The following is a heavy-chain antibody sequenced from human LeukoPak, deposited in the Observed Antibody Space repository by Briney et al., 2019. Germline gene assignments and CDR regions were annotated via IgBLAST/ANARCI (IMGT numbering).Heavy chain of an antibody. D-gene: IGHD1-26*01. CDR1: GYTFTSYG. J-gene: IGHJ4*02. CDR2: ISAYNGNT. Sequence: ASVKVSCKASGYTFTSYGISWVRQAPGQGLEWMGWISAYNGNTNYAQKLQGRVTMTTDTSTSTAYMELRSLRSDDTAVYYCARDYRSGSYLDYFDHWGQGTLVTVSS. V-gene: IGHV1-18*01. CDR3: ARDYRSGSYLDYFDH.